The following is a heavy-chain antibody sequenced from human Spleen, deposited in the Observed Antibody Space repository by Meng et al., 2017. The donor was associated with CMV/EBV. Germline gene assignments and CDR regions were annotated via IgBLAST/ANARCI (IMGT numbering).Heavy chain of an antibody. D-gene: IGHD3-10*01. CDR2: FNPSGGTT. J-gene: IGHJ6*02. V-gene: IGHV1-46*01. CDR3: ARDLWFGELFRGGMDV. Sequence: ASVKVSCKASGYTFTSYYMDWLCQAPGQGLEWMGIFNPSGGTTTYAQKFQGRVTMTRDTSTSTVYMELSSLRSEDTAVYYCARDLWFGELFRGGMDVWGQGTTVTVSS. CDR1: GYTFTSYY.